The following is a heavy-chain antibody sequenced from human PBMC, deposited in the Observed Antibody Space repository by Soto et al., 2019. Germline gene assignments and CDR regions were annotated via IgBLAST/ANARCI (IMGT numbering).Heavy chain of an antibody. J-gene: IGHJ5*02. CDR3: ARRLPSIYIPTPGGRVWENWFDP. CDR1: GGSISSYY. Sequence: SETLSLTCTVSGGSISSYYWSWIRQPPGKGLEWIGYIYYSGSTNYNPSLKSRVTISVDTSKNQFSLKLSSVTAADTAVYYCARRLPSIYIPTPGGRVWENWFDPWGQGTLVTVSS. D-gene: IGHD3-16*01. V-gene: IGHV4-59*08. CDR2: IYYSGST.